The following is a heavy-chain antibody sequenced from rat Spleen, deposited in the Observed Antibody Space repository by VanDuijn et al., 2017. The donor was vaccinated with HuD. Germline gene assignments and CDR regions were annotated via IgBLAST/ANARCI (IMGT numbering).Heavy chain of an antibody. V-gene: IGHV5S14*01. CDR3: ARHSGTAWGVMDA. CDR2: ITTGGDNT. CDR1: GFTFRDYG. D-gene: IGHD5-1*01. J-gene: IGHJ4*01. Sequence: EVQLVESDGGLVQPGRSLKLSCAASGFTFRDYGMAWVRQTPTKGLEWVASITTGGDNTYYRDSVKGRFSISRENAKNTQYLQMDSLSSEDTATYYGARHSGTAWGVMDALGQGASVTVSS.